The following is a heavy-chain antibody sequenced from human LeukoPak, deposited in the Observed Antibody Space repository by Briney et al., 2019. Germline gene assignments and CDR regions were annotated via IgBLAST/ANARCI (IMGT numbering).Heavy chain of an antibody. J-gene: IGHJ3*02. CDR2: IYPGDSDT. D-gene: IGHD6-25*01. CDR3: GGALPHDAFDI. Sequence: ESLKISCKGSGYSFTSYWIGWVRQLPGKGLEWMGIIYPGDSDTRYSPSFQGQVTISADKSISTAYLQWSSLKASDTAMYYCGGALPHDAFDIWGQGTMVTVSS. CDR1: GYSFTSYW. V-gene: IGHV5-51*01.